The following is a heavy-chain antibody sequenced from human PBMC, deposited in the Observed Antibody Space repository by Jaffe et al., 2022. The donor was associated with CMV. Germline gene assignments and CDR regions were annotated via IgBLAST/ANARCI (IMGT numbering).Heavy chain of an antibody. D-gene: IGHD6-6*01. J-gene: IGHJ6*02. V-gene: IGHV3-21*01. CDR3: ARDGNPTSIAARPGEPNYYYYYGMDV. Sequence: EVQLVESGGGLVKPGGSLRLSCAASGFTFSSYSMNWVRQAPGKGLEWVSSISSSSSYIYYADSVKGRFTISRDNAKNSLYLQMNSLRAEDTAVYYCARDGNPTSIAARPGEPNYYYYYGMDVWGQGTTVTVSS. CDR2: ISSSSSYI. CDR1: GFTFSSYS.